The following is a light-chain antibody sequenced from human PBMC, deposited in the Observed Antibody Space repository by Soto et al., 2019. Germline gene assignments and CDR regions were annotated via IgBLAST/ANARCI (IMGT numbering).Light chain of an antibody. V-gene: IGKV3-15*01. CDR3: QQYNNLWT. Sequence: EIVMTQSPATLSVSPGEGATLSCRASQSVSTNLAWYQQKPGQAPRLLIYRVSTRATGIPARFSGSWSGTEFTLTITSLQSEDFAVYYCQQYNNLWTFGQGTKVEIK. CDR1: QSVSTN. J-gene: IGKJ1*01. CDR2: RVS.